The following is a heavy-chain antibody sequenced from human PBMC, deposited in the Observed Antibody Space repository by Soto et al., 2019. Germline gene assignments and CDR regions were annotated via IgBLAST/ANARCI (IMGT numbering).Heavy chain of an antibody. CDR3: ARGRYFDGGDYWVANLAFDY. CDR1: GFTFNNYV. D-gene: IGHD3-22*01. J-gene: IGHJ4*02. CDR2: ISRSGSGSP. V-gene: IGHV3-23*01. Sequence: EVQLLESGGGLLQPGGSLRLSSAASGFTFNNYVMNWVREAPGKGLEWVSSISRSGSGSPYYSDSVKGRFTISRDNSKNTLSLQMNNLRAEDTAVYFCARGRYFDGGDYWVANLAFDYWGQGTLVTVSS.